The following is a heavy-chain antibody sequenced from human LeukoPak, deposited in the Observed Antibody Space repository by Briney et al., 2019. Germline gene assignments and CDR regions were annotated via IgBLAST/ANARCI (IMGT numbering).Heavy chain of an antibody. Sequence: SETLSLTCTVSGGSISNSSYSWSWIRQPAGNELEWIGRIYSTASTNYNPSLKSRVTMSVDTSKNQFSLKLSSVTAADTAVYYCAREGTYYYDRSGYRRYYYYYMDVWGKGTTVTVSS. CDR3: AREGTYYYDRSGYRRYYYYYMDV. J-gene: IGHJ6*03. CDR1: GGSISNSSYS. V-gene: IGHV4-61*02. CDR2: IYSTAST. D-gene: IGHD3-22*01.